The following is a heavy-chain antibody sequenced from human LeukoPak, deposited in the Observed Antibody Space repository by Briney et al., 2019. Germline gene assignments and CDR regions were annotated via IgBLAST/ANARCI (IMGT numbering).Heavy chain of an antibody. CDR3: ARDHSSGWYRGAFDI. Sequence: SETLSLTCTVSGGSISGYWCSWIRQPPGKGLEWIGYIYYSGTTNYNPSLNSRVTMSVDTSKNQFSLKLSSVTAADTAMYYCARDHSSGWYRGAFDIWGQGTRLTVSS. CDR1: GGSISGYW. CDR2: IYYSGTT. J-gene: IGHJ3*02. V-gene: IGHV4-59*01. D-gene: IGHD6-19*01.